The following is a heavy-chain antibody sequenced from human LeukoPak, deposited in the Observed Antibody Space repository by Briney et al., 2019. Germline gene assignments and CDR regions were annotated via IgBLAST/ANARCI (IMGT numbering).Heavy chain of an antibody. CDR1: GGSISSSSFH. J-gene: IGHJ6*02. CDR3: ARDYCSSTSCYWGWGMDV. D-gene: IGHD2-2*01. CDR2: VFHSGST. V-gene: IGHV4-39*07. Sequence: SETLSLTCTVSGGSISSSSFHWGWIRQPPGKGLEWIGTVFHSGSTNYNPSLKSRVTISVDTSKNQLSLKLSSVTAADTAVYYCARDYCSSTSCYWGWGMDVWGQGTTVTVSS.